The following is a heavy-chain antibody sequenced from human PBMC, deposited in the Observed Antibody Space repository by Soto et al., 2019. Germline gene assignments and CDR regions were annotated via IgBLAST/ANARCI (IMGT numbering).Heavy chain of an antibody. V-gene: IGHV4-34*01. CDR1: GGSFSGYY. CDR3: ARGFPYCSGGTCYDYFDY. CDR2: INHSGST. J-gene: IGHJ4*02. D-gene: IGHD2-15*01. Sequence: QVQLQQWGAGLLKPSETLSLTCAVYGGSFSGYYWSWIRQPPGKGLEWIGEINHSGSTKYNPSLKSRVTISVDTSKNQFSLKLSSVTAADTAVYYCARGFPYCSGGTCYDYFDYWGQGTLVTVSS.